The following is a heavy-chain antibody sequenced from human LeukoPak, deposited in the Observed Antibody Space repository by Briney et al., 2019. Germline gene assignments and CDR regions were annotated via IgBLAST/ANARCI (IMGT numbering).Heavy chain of an antibody. CDR3: AGSVVTSNYYYYMDV. D-gene: IGHD4-23*01. V-gene: IGHV3-7*01. CDR2: IKQDGSEK. CDR1: GFTFSSYW. J-gene: IGHJ6*03. Sequence: GGSLRLSCAASGFTFSSYWMSWVRQAPGKGVEWVANIKQDGSEKYYVDSGKGRFTISRDNAKNSLYLQMNSLRAEDTAVYYCAGSVVTSNYYYYMDVWGKGTTVTVSS.